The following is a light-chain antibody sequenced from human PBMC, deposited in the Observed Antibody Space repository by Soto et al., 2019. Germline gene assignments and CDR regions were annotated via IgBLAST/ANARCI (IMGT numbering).Light chain of an antibody. CDR2: GAS. CDR3: QQYGMSPWT. J-gene: IGKJ1*01. Sequence: EIVFTQSPGTLSLSPGERATLSCRASQSVSNNYLAWYQQKPGQAPRLLIYGASSRATGIPDRFSGSGSGTEFILTISRLEPDDFAVYYCQQYGMSPWTFGQGTKVDIK. CDR1: QSVSNNY. V-gene: IGKV3-20*01.